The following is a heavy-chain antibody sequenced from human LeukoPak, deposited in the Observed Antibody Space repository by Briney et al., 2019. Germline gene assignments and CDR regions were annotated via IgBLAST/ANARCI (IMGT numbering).Heavy chain of an antibody. J-gene: IGHJ6*02. V-gene: IGHV1-69*13. Sequence: ASVTLSCKASGGSFSTYAISWVRQAPGQGLEWMGGIIPFFGTPSYAQKFHGRVTITADESTNTAYLEVNSLTSAATALNYCARYKVPPHQDSSMVPGVYYYYGMDVWGLGTTV. CDR3: ARYKVPPHQDSSMVPGVYYYYGMDV. CDR1: GGSFSTYA. D-gene: IGHD4/OR15-4a*01. CDR2: IIPFFGTP.